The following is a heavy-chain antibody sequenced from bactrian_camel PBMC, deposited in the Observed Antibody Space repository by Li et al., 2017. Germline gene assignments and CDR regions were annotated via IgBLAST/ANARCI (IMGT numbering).Heavy chain of an antibody. CDR2: LTRDGYP. Sequence: HVQLVESGGGSVQAGGSLRLSCAASGCASRPCNMDWYRQAPGKEREKVAALTRDGYPGYAPSVKGRFTISQDAAKDNVYLKMDSLTPEDMALYYCAASGNYQYTDYDYTYWGQGTQVTVS. CDR3: AASGNYQYTDYDYTY. J-gene: IGHJ4*01. D-gene: IGHD4*01. V-gene: IGHV3S53*01. CDR1: GCASRPCN.